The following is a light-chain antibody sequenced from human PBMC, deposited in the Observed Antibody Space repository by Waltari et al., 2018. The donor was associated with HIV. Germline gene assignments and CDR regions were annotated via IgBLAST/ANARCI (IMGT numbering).Light chain of an antibody. Sequence: TISCSGSSSNIGSNAVNWYQQFPGTSPKLLIYSTNPRPSGVPDRFSASRSATSASLAISGLQSEDEADYYCAAWDDSLNGVVFGGGTKLTVL. J-gene: IGLJ3*02. CDR2: STN. CDR1: SSNIGSNA. V-gene: IGLV1-44*01. CDR3: AAWDDSLNGVV.